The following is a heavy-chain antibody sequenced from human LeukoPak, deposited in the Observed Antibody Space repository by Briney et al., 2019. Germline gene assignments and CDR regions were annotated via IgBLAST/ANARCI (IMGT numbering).Heavy chain of an antibody. CDR3: ARAGQISTGAYFDY. CDR1: GGTFATYS. J-gene: IGHJ4*02. V-gene: IGHV1-69*08. Sequence: ASVKVSCKASGGTFATYSYSWVRQAPGQGLEWMGRIIPVLDKTNYAQKFQGRVTITADKTTNTAYMDLGSLRSEDTAVYYCARAGQISTGAYFDYLGQGTLVTVSS. D-gene: IGHD3-10*01. CDR2: IIPVLDKT.